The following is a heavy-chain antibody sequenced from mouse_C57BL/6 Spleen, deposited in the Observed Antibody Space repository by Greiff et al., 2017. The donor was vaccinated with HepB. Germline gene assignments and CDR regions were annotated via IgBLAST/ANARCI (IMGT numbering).Heavy chain of an antibody. V-gene: IGHV1-64*01. CDR3: ARGGYDYDGGARDY. CDR1: GYTFTSYW. J-gene: IGHJ4*01. CDR2: IHPNSGST. Sequence: QVQLQQPGAELVKPGASVKLSCKASGYTFTSYWMHWVKQRPGQGLEWIGMIHPNSGSTNYNEKFKSKATLTVEKSSSTAYMQLSSLTSEDSAVYYCARGGYDYDGGARDYWGQGTSVTVSS. D-gene: IGHD2-4*01.